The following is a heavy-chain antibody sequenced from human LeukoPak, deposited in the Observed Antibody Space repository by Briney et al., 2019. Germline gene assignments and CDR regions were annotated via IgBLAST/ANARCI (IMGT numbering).Heavy chain of an antibody. D-gene: IGHD3-16*02. V-gene: IGHV3-21*01. CDR1: GFTFSSYS. CDR3: VRLYYDYVWGSYPYDY. CDR2: ISSSSSYI. Sequence: GGSLRLSCAASGFTFSSYSMNWVRQAPGKGLEWVSSISSSSSYIYYADSVKGRFTISRDNSMNTLYLQMNSLRAEDTAVYYCVRLYYDYVWGSYPYDYWGQGALVTVSS. J-gene: IGHJ4*02.